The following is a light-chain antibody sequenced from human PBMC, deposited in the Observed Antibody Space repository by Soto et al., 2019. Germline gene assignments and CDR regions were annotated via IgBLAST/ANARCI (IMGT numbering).Light chain of an antibody. Sequence: DIQMTQSPSTLSASVGDRVTITCRASQSISGWLAWFQQRPGKAPKLLIYDASSLESGVPSRFSGSGSGTELTITISSLQPDDFATYYCHQYNSYPRTFGQGTKVEI. CDR3: HQYNSYPRT. CDR1: QSISGW. CDR2: DAS. V-gene: IGKV1-5*01. J-gene: IGKJ1*01.